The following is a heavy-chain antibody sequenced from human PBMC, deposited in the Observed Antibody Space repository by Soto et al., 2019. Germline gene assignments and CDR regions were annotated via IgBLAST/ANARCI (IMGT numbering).Heavy chain of an antibody. Sequence: SETLSLTCTVSGDSVSGGDYWSWVRQPPRKGLEWIGYIYYSGSPNYNPSLKSRVALSADTSKNQFSLNLNSVTAADTAIYYCARGAGWLPIHYLDYWGQ. CDR3: ARGAGWLPIHYLDY. V-gene: IGHV4-61*08. J-gene: IGHJ4*02. CDR2: IYYSGSP. CDR1: GDSVSGGDY. D-gene: IGHD5-12*01.